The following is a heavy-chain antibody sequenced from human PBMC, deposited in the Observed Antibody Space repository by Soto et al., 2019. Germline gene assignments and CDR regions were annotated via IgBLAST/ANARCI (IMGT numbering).Heavy chain of an antibody. CDR1: GFTFSSYG. CDR3: AKDRYYNILTGYYMDDH. V-gene: IGHV3-30*18. D-gene: IGHD3-9*01. J-gene: IGHJ5*02. CDR2: SSYDGSNK. Sequence: GGSLRLSCAASGFTFSSYGMHWVRQAPGKGLEWVALSSYDGSNKYYADSVKGRFTISRDNSKNTLYLQMNSLRSEDTAVYYCAKDRYYNILTGYYMDDHWGQGTLVTVSS.